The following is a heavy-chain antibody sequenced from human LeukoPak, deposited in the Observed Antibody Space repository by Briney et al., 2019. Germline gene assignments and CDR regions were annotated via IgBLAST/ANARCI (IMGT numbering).Heavy chain of an antibody. V-gene: IGHV3-49*04. CDR3: TRSEYTYYYDGSGYLIDY. Sequence: PGGSLRLSCTASGFTFGDYALTWVRQAPGKGLGWLGFIRSKTYGGTTELAASVEGRFTISRDDSKSIAYLQMNSLKTEDTAVYYCTRSEYTYYYDGSGYLIDYWGQGTLVTVSS. D-gene: IGHD3-22*01. CDR1: GFTFGDYA. CDR2: IRSKTYGGTT. J-gene: IGHJ4*02.